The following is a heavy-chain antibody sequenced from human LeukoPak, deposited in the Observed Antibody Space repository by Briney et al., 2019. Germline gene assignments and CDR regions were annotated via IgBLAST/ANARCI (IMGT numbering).Heavy chain of an antibody. CDR1: GVSISSYY. V-gene: IGHV4-59*12. CDR3: ARDLGGERDSSGYAFDI. Sequence: KTSETLSLTCTVSGVSISSYYWSWIRQPPGKGLEWIGYIYYSGSTNYNPSLKSRVTISVDTSKNQFSLKLSSVTAADTAVYYCARDLGGERDSSGYAFDIWGQGTMVTVSS. CDR2: IYYSGST. D-gene: IGHD3-22*01. J-gene: IGHJ3*02.